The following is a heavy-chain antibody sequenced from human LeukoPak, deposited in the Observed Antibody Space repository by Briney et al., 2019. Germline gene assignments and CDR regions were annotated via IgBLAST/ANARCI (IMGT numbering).Heavy chain of an antibody. D-gene: IGHD1-26*01. CDR3: ARDLSVDY. CDR1: GFTFSSYW. CDR2: IKEDGSEK. J-gene: IGHJ4*02. V-gene: IGHV3-7*01. Sequence: GGSLRLSCAASGFTFSSYWMSWIRQAPGKGLGWVANIKEDGSEKYYVDSVRGRFTISRDNAKNSLSLQMNSLRAEDTAVYYCARDLSVDYWGQGTLVTVSS.